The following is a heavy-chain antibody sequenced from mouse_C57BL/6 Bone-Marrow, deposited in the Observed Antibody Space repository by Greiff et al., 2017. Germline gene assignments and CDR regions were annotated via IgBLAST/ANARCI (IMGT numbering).Heavy chain of an antibody. J-gene: IGHJ3*01. V-gene: IGHV5-9-1*02. Sequence: EVKLMESGEGLVKPGGSLKLSCAASGFTFSSYAMSWVRQTPEKRLEWVAYISSGGDYIYYADTVKGRFTISRDNARNTLYLQMSSLKSEDTAMYYCTKIYYTRFAYWGQGTLVTVSA. CDR1: GFTFSSYA. CDR3: TKIYYTRFAY. D-gene: IGHD2-1*01. CDR2: ISSGGDYI.